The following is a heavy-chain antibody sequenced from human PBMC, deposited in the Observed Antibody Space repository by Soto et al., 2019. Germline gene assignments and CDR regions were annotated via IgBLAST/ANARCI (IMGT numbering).Heavy chain of an antibody. CDR1: GFTFSGYW. V-gene: IGHV3-7*01. Sequence: EVQLVESGGDLVQPGGSLRLSCAASGFTFSGYWMNWVRQAPGKGLEWVANVKQDGSEKHYVDSVKGRFTTSRDSAKNYLYLQMNGLRPEDTAIYYGMTTVATLEFWGQGDVVTVSS. CDR2: VKQDGSEK. CDR3: MTTVATLEF. J-gene: IGHJ4*02. D-gene: IGHD4-17*01.